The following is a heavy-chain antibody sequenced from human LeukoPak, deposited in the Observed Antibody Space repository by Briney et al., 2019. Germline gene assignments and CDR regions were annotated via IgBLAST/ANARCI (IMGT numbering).Heavy chain of an antibody. J-gene: IGHJ4*02. CDR1: GGTFSSYA. CDR2: IIPIFGTA. Sequence: SVKVSCKASGGTFSSYAISWVRQAPGQGLEWTGGIIPIFGTANYAQKSQGRVTITADESTSTAYMELSSLRSEDTAVYYCAVDTAMAPMDYFDYWGQGTLVTVSS. D-gene: IGHD5-18*01. CDR3: AVDTAMAPMDYFDY. V-gene: IGHV1-69*13.